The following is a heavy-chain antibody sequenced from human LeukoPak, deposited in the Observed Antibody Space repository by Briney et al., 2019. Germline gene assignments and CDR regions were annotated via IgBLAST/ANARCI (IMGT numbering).Heavy chain of an antibody. Sequence: GGSLRLPCAASGFSFSNFAIHWVRQAPGKGLEWLAVISHDGATKHYADSVKGRFTISRDNSNNSLSLQMNSLSAEYTAVYYCARARGRWHLLPLDFWGQGTLVTVSS. CDR3: ARARGRWHLLPLDF. J-gene: IGHJ4*02. CDR1: GFSFSNFA. CDR2: ISHDGATK. D-gene: IGHD1-26*01. V-gene: IGHV3-30*04.